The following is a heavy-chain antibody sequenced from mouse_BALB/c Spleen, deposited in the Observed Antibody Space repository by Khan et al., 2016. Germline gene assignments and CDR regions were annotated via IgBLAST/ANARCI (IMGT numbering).Heavy chain of an antibody. Sequence: EVELVESGGGLVQPGGSLKLSCATSGFTFSDYYMYWVRQTPEKRLEWVAYISNGGDSTYYPDTVKGRFTISRDNAKNTLYLQMSRLKSEDTAMYYSARHGYYGSSGFAYWGQGTLVTVSA. CDR3: ARHGYYGSSGFAY. J-gene: IGHJ3*01. CDR2: ISNGGDST. V-gene: IGHV5-12*02. CDR1: GFTFSDYY. D-gene: IGHD1-1*01.